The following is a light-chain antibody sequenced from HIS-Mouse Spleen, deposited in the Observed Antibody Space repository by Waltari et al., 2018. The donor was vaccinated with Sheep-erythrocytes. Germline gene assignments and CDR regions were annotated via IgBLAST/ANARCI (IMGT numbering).Light chain of an antibody. CDR1: SSHVGGYNY. CDR3: CSYAGSYNHV. J-gene: IGLJ1*01. Sequence: QSALTQPRSVSGSPGQSVTISCPGTSSHVGGYNYVYWYQQHPGKAPKLMIYDVSKRPSGVPDRFSGSKSGNTASLTISGLQAEDEADYYCCSYAGSYNHVFATGTKVTVL. V-gene: IGLV2-11*01. CDR2: DVS.